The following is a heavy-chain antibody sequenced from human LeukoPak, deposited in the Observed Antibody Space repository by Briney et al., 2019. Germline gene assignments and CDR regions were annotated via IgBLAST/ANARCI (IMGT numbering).Heavy chain of an antibody. V-gene: IGHV1-46*01. J-gene: IGHJ4*02. CDR1: GYTFTSYG. CDR2: INPSGGST. Sequence: ASVKVSCKASGYTFTSYGISWVRQAPGQGLEWMGIINPSGGSTSYAQKFQGRVTMTRDTSTSTAYMELRSLRSDDTAVYYCAREGLGELPLHCWGQGTLVTVSS. D-gene: IGHD3-16*01. CDR3: AREGLGELPLHC.